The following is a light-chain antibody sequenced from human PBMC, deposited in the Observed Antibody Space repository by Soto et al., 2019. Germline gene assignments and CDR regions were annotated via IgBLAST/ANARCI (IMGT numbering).Light chain of an antibody. CDR3: CPYVRTYPYV. J-gene: IGLJ1*01. V-gene: IGLV2-11*01. Sequence: QSVLTQPRSVSGSPGQSVTISCTGTSSDIGLYNYVSWFQQHPGKVPKLMIFDVSKRPSGVPDRFSGSKSGNTASLTISGLQAEDVSDYDCCPYVRTYPYVFCTGTKFA. CDR1: SSDIGLYNY. CDR2: DVS.